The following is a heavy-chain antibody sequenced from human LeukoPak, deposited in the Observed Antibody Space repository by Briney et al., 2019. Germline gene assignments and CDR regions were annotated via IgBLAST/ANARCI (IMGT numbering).Heavy chain of an antibody. CDR1: GYTFTGYY. V-gene: IGHV1-69*11. CDR2: IIPFLGTT. Sequence: SVKVSCKASGYTFTGYYMHWVRQAPGQGLEWMGSIIPFLGTTNYAQKFQGRVTITADEPTRTAYMELTYVRSDDTAVYYCTIIPNVILFTHYFEYWGQGTLVTVSS. CDR3: TIIPNVILFTHYFEY. D-gene: IGHD2-21*01. J-gene: IGHJ4*02.